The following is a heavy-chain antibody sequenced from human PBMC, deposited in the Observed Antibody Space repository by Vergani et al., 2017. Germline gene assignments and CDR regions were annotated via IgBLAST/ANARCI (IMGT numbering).Heavy chain of an antibody. CDR2: SYYSGST. CDR3: ARHPTVEWLVKLGWIDP. J-gene: IGHJ5*02. D-gene: IGHD6-19*01. Sequence: QLQLQESGPGLVKPSATLSLTCSVSGASLRSSNYYLGWIRPPPGKGLEWIASSYYSGSTYYNPSLKSRVTIPVDTTKNQFSLKLSSVTAADTAVYFCARHPTVEWLVKLGWIDPWGQGILVTVSS. V-gene: IGHV4-39*01. CDR1: GASLRSSNYY.